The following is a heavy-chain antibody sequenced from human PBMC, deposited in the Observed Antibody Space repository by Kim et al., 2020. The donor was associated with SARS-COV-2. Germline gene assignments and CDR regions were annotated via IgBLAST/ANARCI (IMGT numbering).Heavy chain of an antibody. V-gene: IGHV3-30-3*01. CDR2: ISYDGSNK. CDR3: ARSLGGSYPRAFDL. CDR1: GFTFSSYA. D-gene: IGHD1-26*01. J-gene: IGHJ2*01. Sequence: GGSLRLSCAASGFTFSSYAMHWVRQAPGKGLEWVAVISYDGSNKYYADSVKSRFTISRDNSKNTLYLQMNSLRAEDTAVYYCARSLGGSYPRAFDLWGRG.